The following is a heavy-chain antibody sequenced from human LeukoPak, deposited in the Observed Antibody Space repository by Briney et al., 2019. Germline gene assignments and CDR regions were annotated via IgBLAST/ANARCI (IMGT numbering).Heavy chain of an antibody. V-gene: IGHV3-7*01. D-gene: IGHD2-2*01. CDR1: GFTFSSYW. CDR2: IKQDGSEK. Sequence: GGSLRLSCAASGFTFSSYWMSWVRQAPGKGLEWVANIKQDGSEKYYVDSVKGRFTISRDNAKNSLYLQMNSLRAEDTAVYYCARDSSYCSSTGCYDAFDIWGQGTKVTVSS. CDR3: ARDSSYCSSTGCYDAFDI. J-gene: IGHJ3*02.